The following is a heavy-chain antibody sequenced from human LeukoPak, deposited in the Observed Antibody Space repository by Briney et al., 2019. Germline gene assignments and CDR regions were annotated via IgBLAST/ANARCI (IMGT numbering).Heavy chain of an antibody. J-gene: IGHJ4*02. CDR1: GGTFSSYA. D-gene: IGHD1-26*01. V-gene: IGHV1-69*06. Sequence: SVKVSCKASGGTFSSYAISWVRQAPGQGLEWMGGIIPIFGTANYAQKFQGRVTITADKSTSTAYMELSSLRSEGTAVYYCASGPFRGSYCNYWGQGTLVTVSS. CDR3: ASGPFRGSYCNY. CDR2: IIPIFGTA.